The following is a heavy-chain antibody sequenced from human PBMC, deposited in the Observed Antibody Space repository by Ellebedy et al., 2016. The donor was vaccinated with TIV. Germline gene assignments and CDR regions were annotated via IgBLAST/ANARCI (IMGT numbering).Heavy chain of an antibody. CDR2: MSSTGDI. CDR3: SRDHNWAFDY. D-gene: IGHD5-24*01. CDR1: GFTFSRYS. V-gene: IGHV3-48*01. J-gene: IGHJ4*02. Sequence: GESLKIYCTASGFTFSRYSMNWVRQAPGKGLEWIAYMSSTGDIYYADSVRGRFTISRDYARNSLFLQMNSLRAEDAAVYYCSRDHNWAFDYWGQGTLVTVSS.